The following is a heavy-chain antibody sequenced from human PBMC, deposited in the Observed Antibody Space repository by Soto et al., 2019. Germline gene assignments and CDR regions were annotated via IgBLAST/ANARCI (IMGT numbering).Heavy chain of an antibody. D-gene: IGHD3-3*01. Sequence: SETLSLTCAVSGGSISSSNWWSWVRQPPGKGLEWIGEIYHSGSTKYNPSLKSRVTISVDKSKNQFSLKLSSVTAADTAVYYCARVGVLRFLEWSGYGMDVWGQGTTVT. CDR2: IYHSGST. CDR1: GGSISSSNW. J-gene: IGHJ6*02. CDR3: ARVGVLRFLEWSGYGMDV. V-gene: IGHV4-4*02.